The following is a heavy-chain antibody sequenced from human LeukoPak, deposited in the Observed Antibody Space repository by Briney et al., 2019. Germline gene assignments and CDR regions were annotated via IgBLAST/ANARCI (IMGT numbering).Heavy chain of an antibody. CDR1: GFNFSTYG. CDR3: ARDHYDSGSDFDY. J-gene: IGHJ4*02. D-gene: IGHD3-10*01. V-gene: IGHV3-33*01. Sequence: GGSLRLSYAASGFNFSTYGMHWVRQAPGKGLEWVAVIWYDGINKYNADSVKGRFTISRDNSKNTLYLQMNSLRAEDTAVYYCARDHYDSGSDFDYWGQGTLVTVSS. CDR2: IWYDGINK.